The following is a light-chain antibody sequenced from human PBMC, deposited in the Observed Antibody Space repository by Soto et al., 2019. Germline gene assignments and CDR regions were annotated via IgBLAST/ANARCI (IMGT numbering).Light chain of an antibody. CDR1: QTMTRAY. CDR3: HQYHSPPQT. Sequence: QSPGTLSLSPGERATLSCRASQTMTRAYVAWYQQKPGQAPRLLIYAASYRATGISDKFSGSGSGTDFSLTISRLEPEDSAVYYCHQYHSPPQTFGQGTKVDIK. V-gene: IGKV3-20*01. CDR2: AAS. J-gene: IGKJ2*01.